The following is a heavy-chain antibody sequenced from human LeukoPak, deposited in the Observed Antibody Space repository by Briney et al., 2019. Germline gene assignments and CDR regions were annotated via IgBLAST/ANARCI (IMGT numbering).Heavy chain of an antibody. V-gene: IGHV4-31*03. J-gene: IGHJ5*02. CDR3: ARVREVRGVPDWFDP. CDR1: GGSISSGGYY. CDR2: IYYSGST. Sequence: SETLSLTCTVSGGSISSGGYYWSWIRQHPGKGLEWIGYIYYSGSTYYNPSLKSRVTISVDTSKNQFSLKLSSVTAADTAVYYCARVREVRGVPDWFDPWGQGTLVTVSS. D-gene: IGHD3-10*01.